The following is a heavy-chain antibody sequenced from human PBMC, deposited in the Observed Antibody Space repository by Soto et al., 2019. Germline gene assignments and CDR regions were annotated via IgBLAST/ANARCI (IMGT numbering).Heavy chain of an antibody. D-gene: IGHD5-18*01. CDR3: AHRKIQLWLGDWFDP. V-gene: IGHV2-5*02. Sequence: QITLKESGPTLVKPTQTLTLTCTFSGFSLSTSGVGVGWIRQPPGKALKWLALIYWDDDKRYSPSLKSRLTITKDTSKNQVVLTMTNMDPVDTATYYCAHRKIQLWLGDWFDPWGQGPLVTVSS. CDR1: GFSLSTSGVG. J-gene: IGHJ5*02. CDR2: IYWDDDK.